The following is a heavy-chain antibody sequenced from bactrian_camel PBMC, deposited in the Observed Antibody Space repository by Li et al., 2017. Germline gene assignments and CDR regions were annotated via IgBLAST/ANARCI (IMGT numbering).Heavy chain of an antibody. CDR2: IGQHGDT. J-gene: IGHJ4*01. V-gene: IGHV3S53*01. CDR3: AARLGFGGTIFDQHEYHL. D-gene: IGHD5*01. CDR1: TLVDGTTD. Sequence: HVQLVESGGGSVQAGGSLTLSCAAQTLVDGTTDMGWFRKAPGKEREGVAAIGQHGDTSYADSVKGRFTISRDNTRNTLYLQMNSLKPEDTAMYYCAARLGFGGTIFDQHEYHLWGQGTQVTVS.